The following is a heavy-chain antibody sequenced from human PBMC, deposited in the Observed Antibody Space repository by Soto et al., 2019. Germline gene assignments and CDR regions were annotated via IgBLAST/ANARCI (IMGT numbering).Heavy chain of an antibody. Sequence: WGSLRLSCAASGFTFSSYWMSWVRHAPGKGLEWVGNIKQDGSEKNYVDPVKGRFTISRDNSKDTLYLQMNSLRAEDTAVYYCAKSSSRAHYYGMDVWGHGTTVTVSS. D-gene: IGHD2-2*01. J-gene: IGHJ6*02. CDR3: AKSSSRAHYYGMDV. CDR1: GFTFSSYW. V-gene: IGHV3-7*03. CDR2: IKQDGSEK.